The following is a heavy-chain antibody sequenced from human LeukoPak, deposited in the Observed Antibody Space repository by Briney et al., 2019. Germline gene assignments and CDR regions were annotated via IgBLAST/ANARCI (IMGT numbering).Heavy chain of an antibody. J-gene: IGHJ4*02. Sequence: SETLSLTCTVSGGSISSGDYYWSWIRQPPGKGLEWIGYIYYSGSTYYNPSLKSRVTISVDTSKNQFSLKLSSVTAADTAVYYCARQTCYYDSSGYLWGQGTLVTVSS. D-gene: IGHD3-22*01. CDR3: ARQTCYYDSSGYL. V-gene: IGHV4-30-4*01. CDR1: GGSISSGDYY. CDR2: IYYSGST.